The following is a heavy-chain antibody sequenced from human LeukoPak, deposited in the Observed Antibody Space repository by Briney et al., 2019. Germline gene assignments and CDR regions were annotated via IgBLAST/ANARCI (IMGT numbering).Heavy chain of an antibody. J-gene: IGHJ6*03. CDR1: GGSFSGYY. CDR3: ARGRSDSNYAGRKGRSGPNYYYMDV. D-gene: IGHD4-11*01. V-gene: IGHV4-34*01. Sequence: PSETLSLTCAVYGGSFSGYYWSWIRQPPGKWLEWIGEINHSGSTNYNPPLKSRVTISVDTSKNQFSLKLSSVTAADTAVYYCARGRSDSNYAGRKGRSGPNYYYMDVWGKGTTVTVSS. CDR2: INHSGST.